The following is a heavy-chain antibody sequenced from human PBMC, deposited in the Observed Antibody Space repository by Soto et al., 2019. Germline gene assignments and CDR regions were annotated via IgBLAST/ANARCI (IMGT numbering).Heavy chain of an antibody. CDR1: GYNFNRYW. Sequence: GESLKISCKGSGYNFNRYWIGWVRQVPGKGLEWMGVIYPGDSDTRYSPSLQGQVTISADKSSSAAYLQWSSLQSSDTATYYCARSLVNGTYEAFDIWGQGTMVT. D-gene: IGHD6-13*01. V-gene: IGHV5-51*01. J-gene: IGHJ3*02. CDR2: IYPGDSDT. CDR3: ARSLVNGTYEAFDI.